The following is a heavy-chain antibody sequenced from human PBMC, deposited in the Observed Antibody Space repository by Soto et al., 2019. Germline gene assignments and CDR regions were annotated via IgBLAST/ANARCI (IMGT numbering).Heavy chain of an antibody. CDR3: ARGGIPSLDY. CDR1: GYTFTSYY. J-gene: IGHJ4*02. CDR2: INPSGGST. V-gene: IGHV1-46*03. Sequence: QVQLVQSGAEVKKPGASVKVSCKASGYTFTSYYMHWVRQAPGQGLEWMGIINPSGGSTSYAQKFQXXVXMXXDTSTSTVYMELSSLRSEDTAVYYCARGGIPSLDYWGQGTLVTVSS. D-gene: IGHD2-2*02.